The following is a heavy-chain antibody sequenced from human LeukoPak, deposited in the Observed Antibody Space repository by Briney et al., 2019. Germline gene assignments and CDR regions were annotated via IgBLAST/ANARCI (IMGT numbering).Heavy chain of an antibody. J-gene: IGHJ5*02. CDR2: ISAYNGNT. CDR3: ARDLGRLAARGYNWFDP. Sequence: ASVKVSCKASGYTFTGYYMHWVRQAPGQGLDWIGLISAYNGNTNYAQKLQGRVTMTPDTSTSTAYMELRSLRSDDTAVYYCARDLGRLAARGYNWFDPWGQGTLVTVSS. V-gene: IGHV1-18*04. CDR1: GYTFTGYY. D-gene: IGHD6-6*01.